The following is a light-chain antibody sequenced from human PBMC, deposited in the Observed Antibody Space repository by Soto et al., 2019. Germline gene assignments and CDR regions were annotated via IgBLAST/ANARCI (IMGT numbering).Light chain of an antibody. J-gene: IGKJ2*01. Sequence: DIQMTQSPSSLSASVGDRVTITCRASQSISIYLNWYQQKPGKAPKLLIYAASTLQSGVPSRFSGSGSGTDFTLTISSLQPEDFATYSSQQSFSTLYTFGQGTKLEIK. V-gene: IGKV1-39*01. CDR3: QQSFSTLYT. CDR1: QSISIY. CDR2: AAS.